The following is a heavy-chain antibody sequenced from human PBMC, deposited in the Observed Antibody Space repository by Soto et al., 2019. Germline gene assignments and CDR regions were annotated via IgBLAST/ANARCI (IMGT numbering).Heavy chain of an antibody. CDR1: GYTFTGYY. CDR3: ARMATLGSLNWFDP. J-gene: IGHJ5*02. CDR2: MNPGSGDT. V-gene: IGHV1-2*02. D-gene: IGHD3-10*01. Sequence: VASVKVSCKASGYTFTGYYMHWVRQAPGQGLEWMGWMNPGSGDTGYAQKFQGRVTMTRDISIATAYMELSSLRSDDTAIYYCARMATLGSLNWFDPWGQGTLVTVSS.